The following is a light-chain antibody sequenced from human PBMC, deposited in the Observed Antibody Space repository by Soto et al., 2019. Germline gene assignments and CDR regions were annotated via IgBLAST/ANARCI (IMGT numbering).Light chain of an antibody. CDR3: QQYGGSSFT. CDR1: HSVSSAY. V-gene: IGKV3-20*01. Sequence: EIVLTQSPGIVSLSPGERVTLSCRASHSVSSAYLAWYQQKPGQAPRLLIYGTSSRATGIPDRFSGSGSGTDFTLTISRLEPEDFAVYYCQQYGGSSFTFGPGTKVDIK. J-gene: IGKJ3*01. CDR2: GTS.